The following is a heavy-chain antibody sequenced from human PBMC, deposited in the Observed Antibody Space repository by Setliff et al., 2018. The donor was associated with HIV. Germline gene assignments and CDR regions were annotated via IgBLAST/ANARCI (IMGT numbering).Heavy chain of an antibody. J-gene: IGHJ4*02. CDR1: GGSFSDNY. CDR3: ARSPSYRSSWEYYFDY. Sequence: SETLSLTCAVYGGSFSDNYWSWIRQPPGKGLEWIGYIYTSRGTNYNHSLRTRVIISVDTSNQFSLKLSSVTAADAAVYYCARSPSYRSSWEYYFDYWGQGILVTVSS. V-gene: IGHV4-4*09. CDR2: IYTSRGT. D-gene: IGHD6-13*01.